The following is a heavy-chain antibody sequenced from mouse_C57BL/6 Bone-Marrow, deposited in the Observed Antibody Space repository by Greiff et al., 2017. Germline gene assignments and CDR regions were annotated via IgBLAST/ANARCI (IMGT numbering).Heavy chain of an antibody. CDR1: GYTFTDYY. D-gene: IGHD2-3*01. CDR3: ARSGDGYPAWFAY. V-gene: IGHV1-26*01. J-gene: IGHJ3*01. CDR2: FTPNNGGT. Sequence: EVKLQQSGPELVKPGASVKISCKASGYTFTDYYMNWVKQSHGKSLEWIGDFTPNNGGTSYNQKFKGKATLTVAKSSSTAYMELRSLTSEDSAVYDCARSGDGYPAWFAYWGQGTLVTVSA.